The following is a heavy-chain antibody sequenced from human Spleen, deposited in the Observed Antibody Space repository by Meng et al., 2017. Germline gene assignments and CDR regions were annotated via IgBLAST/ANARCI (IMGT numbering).Heavy chain of an antibody. CDR1: GFTVSHNY. V-gene: IGHV3-15*01. D-gene: IGHD1-26*01. J-gene: IGHJ4*02. CDR2: IKSNSDGGTT. CDR3: ARDDRVGRLGY. Sequence: GESLKISCGGSGFTVSHNYISWFRQAPGKGLEWVGRIKSNSDGGTTDYAAPVKGRFTISRDDSKNTLYLQMNSLRAEDTAVYYCARDDRVGRLGYWGQGTLVTVSS.